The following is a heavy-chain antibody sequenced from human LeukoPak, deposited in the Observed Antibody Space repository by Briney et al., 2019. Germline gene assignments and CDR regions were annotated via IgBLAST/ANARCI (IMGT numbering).Heavy chain of an antibody. CDR3: ARPRSRVSWFDP. CDR1: GGSISSSSDY. D-gene: IGHD2-8*01. Sequence: SETLSLTCTVSGGSISSSSDYWGWIRQPPGKGLQRIGSIYYSGSTYYNPSLKSRVAISVDTSKNQFSLKLRSVTAADTAVYYCARPRSRVSWFDPWGQGTLVTVSS. V-gene: IGHV4-39*01. CDR2: IYYSGST. J-gene: IGHJ5*02.